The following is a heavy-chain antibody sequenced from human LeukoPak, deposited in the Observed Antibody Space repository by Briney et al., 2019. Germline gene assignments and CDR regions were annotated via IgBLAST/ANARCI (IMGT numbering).Heavy chain of an antibody. CDR2: ITPLVSTT. V-gene: IGHV1-69*13. CDR3: ARGNGTYTPSDH. D-gene: IGHD1-26*01. CDR1: GGISHPYA. J-gene: IGHJ4*02. Sequence: SVQVSCKASGGISHPYAIAWLRQAPGQGLEWMGGITPLVSTTVYARQLQGRVTFAADEATRTVYMELMSLSSDDTAMYCARGNGTYTPSDHWGQGTLVGVCS.